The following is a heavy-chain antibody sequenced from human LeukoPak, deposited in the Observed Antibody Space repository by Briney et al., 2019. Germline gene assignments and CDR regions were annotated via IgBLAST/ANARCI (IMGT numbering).Heavy chain of an antibody. CDR1: GGSISSFY. CDR3: ARGMQQLYHFDS. J-gene: IGHJ4*02. V-gene: IGHV4-59*01. Sequence: PSETLSLTCTVSGGSISSFYWSWIWQSPGKGLEWIGYIYYSGSTNYNPSLKSRVTISVDTSKNQFSLKLSSVTAADTAVYYCARGMQQLYHFDSWGRGTLVTVSS. D-gene: IGHD6-13*01. CDR2: IYYSGST.